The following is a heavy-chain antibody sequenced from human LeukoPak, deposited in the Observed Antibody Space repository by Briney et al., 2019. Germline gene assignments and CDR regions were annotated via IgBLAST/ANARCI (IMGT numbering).Heavy chain of an antibody. CDR1: GYTFTGYY. CDR2: INPNSGGT. CDR3: AREFTIYAFGTYTDWFDP. D-gene: IGHD3-3*01. J-gene: IGHJ5*02. V-gene: IGHV1-2*02. Sequence: RASVKVSCKASGYTFTGYYMHWVRQAPGQGLEWMGWINPNSGGTNYAQKFQGRVTMTRDTSISTAYMELRSLRSDDTAVYYCAREFTIYAFGTYTDWFDPWGQGTLVTVSS.